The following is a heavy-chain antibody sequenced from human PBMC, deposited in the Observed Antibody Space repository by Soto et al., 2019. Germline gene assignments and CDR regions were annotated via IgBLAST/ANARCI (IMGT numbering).Heavy chain of an antibody. CDR3: ARNNWYNWNDADFDY. CDR2: IFSNDEK. Sequence: QVTLKESGPVLVKPTEPLTLTCTVSGFSLSNARMGVSWIRQPPGKALEWLAHIFSNDEKSYSTSLKSRLTISKDNSKSQVVLTMTNMDPVDTATYYCARNNWYNWNDADFDYWGQGTLVTVSS. CDR1: GFSLSNARMG. J-gene: IGHJ4*02. D-gene: IGHD1-1*01. V-gene: IGHV2-26*01.